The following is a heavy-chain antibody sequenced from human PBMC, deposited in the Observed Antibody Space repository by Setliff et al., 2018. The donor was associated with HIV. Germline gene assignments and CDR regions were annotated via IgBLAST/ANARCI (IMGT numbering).Heavy chain of an antibody. CDR1: GFTFSTYP. V-gene: IGHV3-23*01. CDR3: ARAVHSGWYYFDY. Sequence: PGGSLRLSCAASGFTFSTYPMSWVRQAPGKGLEWVSGISGSGGSTYYADSVKGRFTISRDNSKNSLYLQMNSLRAEDTAVYYCARAVHSGWYYFDYWGQGTLVTVSS. J-gene: IGHJ4*02. D-gene: IGHD6-19*01. CDR2: ISGSGGST.